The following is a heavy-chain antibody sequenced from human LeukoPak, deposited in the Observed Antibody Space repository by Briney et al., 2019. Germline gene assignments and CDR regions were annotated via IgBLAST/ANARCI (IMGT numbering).Heavy chain of an antibody. J-gene: IGHJ3*02. CDR1: GGTFSSYA. V-gene: IGHV1-69*05. CDR2: IIPIFGTA. Sequence: SVKVSCKASGGTFSSYAISWVRQAPGQGLEWMGRIIPIFGTANYAQKFQGRVTITTDESTSTAYMELSSLRSEDTAAYYCARGYTAMAHAFDIWGQGTMVTVSS. CDR3: ARGYTAMAHAFDI. D-gene: IGHD5-18*01.